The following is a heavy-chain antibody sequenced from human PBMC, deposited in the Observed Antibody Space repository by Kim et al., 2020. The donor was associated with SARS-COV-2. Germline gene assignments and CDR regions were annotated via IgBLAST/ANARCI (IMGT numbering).Heavy chain of an antibody. J-gene: IGHJ6*02. CDR3: AKGATTSEWASGMDV. V-gene: IGHV3-23*01. CDR1: GFTFSNYA. CDR2: IVYNGGST. Sequence: GGSLRLSCAASGFTFSNYAMSWVRQAPGEGLEWVSTIVYNGGSTFYADFVKGRFTISRDNSQNTLKLQMNSLGVDDTAMYYCAKGATTSEWASGMDVWGQGTTVTVSS. D-gene: IGHD1-26*01.